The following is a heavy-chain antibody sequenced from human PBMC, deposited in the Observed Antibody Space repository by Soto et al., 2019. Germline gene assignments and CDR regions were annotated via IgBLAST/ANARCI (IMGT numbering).Heavy chain of an antibody. J-gene: IGHJ5*02. V-gene: IGHV3-30-3*01. CDR2: ISYDGSNK. CDR1: GFTFSSYA. D-gene: IGHD4-17*01. Sequence: GGSLRLSCAASGFTFSSYAMHWVRQAPGKGLEWVAVISYDGSNKYYADSVKGRFTISRDNSKNTLYLQMNSLRAEDTAVYYCARDGAGDYVLTWFDPWGQGTLVTVSS. CDR3: ARDGAGDYVLTWFDP.